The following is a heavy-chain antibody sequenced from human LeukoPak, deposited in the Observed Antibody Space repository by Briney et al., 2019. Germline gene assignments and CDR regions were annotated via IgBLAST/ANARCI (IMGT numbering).Heavy chain of an antibody. CDR2: IYYSGST. D-gene: IGHD4-17*01. V-gene: IGHV4-39*01. CDR3: ARLRSGGVTTNKRGNWYFDL. CDR1: GGSISSSSYY. J-gene: IGHJ2*01. Sequence: PSETLSLTCTVSGGSISSSSYYWGWIRQPPGKGLEWIGSIYYSGSTYYNPSLKSRVTISVDTSKNQFSLKLSSVTAADTAVYYCARLRSGGVTTNKRGNWYFDLWAVAPWSLSPQ.